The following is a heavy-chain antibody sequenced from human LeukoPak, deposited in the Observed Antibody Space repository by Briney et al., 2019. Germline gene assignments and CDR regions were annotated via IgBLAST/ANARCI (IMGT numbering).Heavy chain of an antibody. D-gene: IGHD2-2*01. V-gene: IGHV4-4*07. J-gene: IGHJ5*02. Sequence: SETLSLTCTVSGGSMSSYYWSWIRQPAGKGLEWIRRIYTSGSTNYNPSLKSRVTMSVDTSKNQFSLKLSSVTAADTAVYYCARAPVYCSSTSCYHNWFDPWGQATLVTVSS. CDR2: IYTSGST. CDR3: ARAPVYCSSTSCYHNWFDP. CDR1: GGSMSSYY.